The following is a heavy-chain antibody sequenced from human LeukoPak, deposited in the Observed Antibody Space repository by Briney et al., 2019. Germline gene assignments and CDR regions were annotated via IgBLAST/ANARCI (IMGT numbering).Heavy chain of an antibody. V-gene: IGHV3-30*04. J-gene: IGHJ5*02. CDR3: ARDRDRFGELLWGWFDP. CDR2: ISYDGSNK. D-gene: IGHD3-10*01. Sequence: GGSLRLSCAASGFTFRSYAMHWVRQAPGKGLEWVAVISYDGSNKYYADSVKGRFTISRDNSKNTLYLQMNSLRAEDTAVYYCARDRDRFGELLWGWFDPWGQGTLVTVSS. CDR1: GFTFRSYA.